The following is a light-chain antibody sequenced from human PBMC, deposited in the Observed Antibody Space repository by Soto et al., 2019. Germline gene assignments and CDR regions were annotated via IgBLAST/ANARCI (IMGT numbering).Light chain of an antibody. Sequence: DIQLTQSPSFLSASVGDRVTITCRASQGISSSLAWYQQKPGKAPKLLIYTASNLQSGVPSRFSGSGSGTEFTLTISGLHPEDFATYFCQQLNDYPITFGQGTRLENK. J-gene: IGKJ5*01. V-gene: IGKV1-9*01. CDR2: TAS. CDR3: QQLNDYPIT. CDR1: QGISSS.